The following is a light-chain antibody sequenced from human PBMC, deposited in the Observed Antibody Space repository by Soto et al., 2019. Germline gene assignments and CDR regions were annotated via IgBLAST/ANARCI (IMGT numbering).Light chain of an antibody. V-gene: IGKV3-20*01. CDR3: QQYGSSPPWT. Sequence: EIVLTQSPATLSLSPGERATLSCRASQSVTSDYLAWYRQKPGQAPRLLIYGISTRATGIPDRFSGSGSGTDFTLTISRLEPEDFAVYYCQQYGSSPPWTFGQGTKVDIK. CDR2: GIS. CDR1: QSVTSDY. J-gene: IGKJ1*01.